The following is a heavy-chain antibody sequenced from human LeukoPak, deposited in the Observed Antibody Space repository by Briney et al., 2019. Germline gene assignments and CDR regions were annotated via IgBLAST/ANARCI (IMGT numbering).Heavy chain of an antibody. CDR2: IRSKANNYAT. CDR3: TSPELTTTTN. Sequence: PGGSLRLSCAASGFSFSASAMHWARQASGKGLEWVGRIRSKANNYATAYAASVKGKFTISRDDSKNTTYLQMNSLKTEDTAVYYCTSPELTTTTNWGQGTLVTVSS. J-gene: IGHJ4*02. D-gene: IGHD4-11*01. V-gene: IGHV3-73*01. CDR1: GFSFSASA.